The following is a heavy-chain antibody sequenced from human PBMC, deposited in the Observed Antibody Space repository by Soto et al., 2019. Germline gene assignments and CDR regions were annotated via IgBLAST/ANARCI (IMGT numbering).Heavy chain of an antibody. V-gene: IGHV1-69*02. J-gene: IGHJ5*02. D-gene: IGHD4-17*01. CDR2: MIYILGIT. CDR1: GGSSSRHT. Sequence: QVQLVQSGAEVKKPGSSVKVSCKASGGSSSRHTINWVRQAPGQGLEWIGSMIYILGITNYAQKFQGRVTITADQSPSTAYLELSGPRSDATAGYYCARHINEGYTDSGDGRRNHWGQGSLVTVSS. CDR3: ARHINEGYTDSGDGRRNH.